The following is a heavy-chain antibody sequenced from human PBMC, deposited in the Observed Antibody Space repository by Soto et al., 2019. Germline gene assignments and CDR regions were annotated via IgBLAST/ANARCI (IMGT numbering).Heavy chain of an antibody. CDR1: GYNFSSHD. Sequence: QVHLVQAGAEVRKPGASVQVSCKASGYNFSSHDIHWVRQAPGQGLEWMGWINAGNGNTRYSQKFQDRITITRDASASTAYMELSSLRSEDTAIYYCARDSFSCGGRYCYHYSFYMDVLGKGSAVTVSS. CDR2: INAGNGNT. J-gene: IGHJ6*03. CDR3: ARDSFSCGGRYCYHYSFYMDV. V-gene: IGHV1-3*01. D-gene: IGHD2-21*01.